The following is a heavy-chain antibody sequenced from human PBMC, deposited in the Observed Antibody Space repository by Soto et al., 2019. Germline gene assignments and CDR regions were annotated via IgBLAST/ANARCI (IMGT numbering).Heavy chain of an antibody. J-gene: IGHJ6*02. V-gene: IGHV1-3*01. Sequence: ASVKVSCKASGYTFTSYAMHWVRQAPGQRLEWMGWINAGNGNTKYSQKFQGRVTITRDTSASTAYMELSSLRSEDTAVYYCARACITIVGVVFGMDGWGQGTTVTV. CDR3: ARACITIVGVVFGMDG. D-gene: IGHD3-3*01. CDR2: INAGNGNT. CDR1: GYTFTSYA.